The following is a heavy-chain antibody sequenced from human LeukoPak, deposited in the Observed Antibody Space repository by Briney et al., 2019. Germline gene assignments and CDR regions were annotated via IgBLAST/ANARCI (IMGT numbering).Heavy chain of an antibody. CDR2: ISYDGSNK. V-gene: IGHV3-30*04. CDR1: GFTFSSYA. CDR3: ARSNIVVVPAATGYYYYGMDV. D-gene: IGHD2-2*01. Sequence: PGGSLRLPCAASGFTFSSYAMHWVRQAPGKGLEWVAVISYDGSNKYYADSVKGRFTISRDNSKNTLYLQMNSLRAEDTAVYYCARSNIVVVPAATGYYYYGMDVWGQGTTLTVSS. J-gene: IGHJ6*02.